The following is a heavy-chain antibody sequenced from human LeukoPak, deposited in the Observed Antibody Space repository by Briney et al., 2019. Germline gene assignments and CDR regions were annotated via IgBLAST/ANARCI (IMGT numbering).Heavy chain of an antibody. CDR2: ISWNSGSI. CDR3: AKDDRFDAFDI. CDR1: GFTFDDYA. Sequence: GGSLRLSCAASGFTFDDYAMHWVRQAPGKGLEWVSGISWNSGSIGYADSVKGRFTISRDNAKNSLYLEMNSLRAEDTALYYCAKDDRFDAFDIWGQGTMVTVSS. J-gene: IGHJ3*02. V-gene: IGHV3-9*01.